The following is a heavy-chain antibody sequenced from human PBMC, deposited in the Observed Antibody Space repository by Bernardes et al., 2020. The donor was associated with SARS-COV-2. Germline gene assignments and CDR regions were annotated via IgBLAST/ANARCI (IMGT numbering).Heavy chain of an antibody. D-gene: IGHD4-17*01. V-gene: IGHV3-9*01. CDR3: AKDTWVTSTGGMDV. CDR1: GFIFDDYA. J-gene: IGHJ6*02. CDR2: ISWNSGSI. Sequence: GGSLRLSCAASGFIFDDYAMHWVRQAPGKGLEWVSGISWNSGSIGYADSVKGRSTISRDNAKNSLYLQMNSLRAEDTALYYCAKDTWVTSTGGMDVWGQGTTVTVSS.